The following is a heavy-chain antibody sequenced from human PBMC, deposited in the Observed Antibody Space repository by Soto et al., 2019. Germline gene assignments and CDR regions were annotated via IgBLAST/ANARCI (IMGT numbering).Heavy chain of an antibody. V-gene: IGHV3-23*01. CDR3: AKDSPEWELSVLDYYGMDV. CDR1: GFTFSSYA. CDR2: ISGSGGST. J-gene: IGHJ6*02. D-gene: IGHD1-26*01. Sequence: EVQLLESGGGLVQPGGSLRLSCAASGFTFSSYAMSWVRQAPGKGLEWVSTISGSGGSTYYADSVKGRFTISRDNSKSPLCLQMNSLRAEDTAVYYCAKDSPEWELSVLDYYGMDVWGQGTTVTVSS.